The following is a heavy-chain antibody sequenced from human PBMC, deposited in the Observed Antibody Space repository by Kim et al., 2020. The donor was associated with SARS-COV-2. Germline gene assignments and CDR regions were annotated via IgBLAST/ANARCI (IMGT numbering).Heavy chain of an antibody. CDR3: AKDRKRAAAGRNYYYYYGMDV. CDR2: ISGSGGST. CDR1: GFTFSSYA. D-gene: IGHD6-13*01. V-gene: IGHV3-23*01. J-gene: IGHJ6*02. Sequence: GGSLRLSCAASGFTFSSYAMSWVRQAPGKGLEWVSAISGSGGSTYYADSVKGRFTISRDNSKNTLYLQMNSLRAEDTAVYYCAKDRKRAAAGRNYYYYYGMDVWGQGTTVTVSS.